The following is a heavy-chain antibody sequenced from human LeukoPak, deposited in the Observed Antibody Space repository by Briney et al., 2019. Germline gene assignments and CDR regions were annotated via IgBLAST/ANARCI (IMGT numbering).Heavy chain of an antibody. CDR2: INPSGGST. D-gene: IGHD3-10*01. V-gene: IGHV1-46*01. Sequence: ASVKVSCKASGYTFTSYYMHWVRQAPGQGLEWMGIINPSGGSTSYAQKFQGRVTMTTDTSTSTAYMELRSLRSDDTAVYYCARVGITMVRGVISYYYYYMDVWGKGTTVTISS. CDR3: ARVGITMVRGVISYYYYYMDV. J-gene: IGHJ6*03. CDR1: GYTFTSYY.